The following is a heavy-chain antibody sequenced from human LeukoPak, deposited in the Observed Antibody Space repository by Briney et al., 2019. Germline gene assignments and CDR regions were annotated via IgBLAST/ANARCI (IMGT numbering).Heavy chain of an antibody. CDR3: ARVSAAGHWFDP. V-gene: IGHV4-59*01. CDR2: IYYSGST. CDR1: GGSISSYY. J-gene: IGHJ5*02. D-gene: IGHD6-13*01. Sequence: PSETLSLTCTVSGGSISSYYWSWIRQPPGKGLEWIGYIYYSGSTNYNPSLKSRVTISVDTSKNQLSLKLSSVTAADTAVYYCARVSAAGHWFDPWGQGTLVTVSS.